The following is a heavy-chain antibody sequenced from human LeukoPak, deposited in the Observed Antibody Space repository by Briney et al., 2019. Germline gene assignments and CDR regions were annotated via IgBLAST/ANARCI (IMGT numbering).Heavy chain of an antibody. V-gene: IGHV4-39*01. D-gene: IGHD5-18*01. CDR3: ARGRKGYSYGLDY. CDR1: SGSISNSNYY. CDR2: IFYSGST. J-gene: IGHJ4*02. Sequence: RSSETLSLTCTVSSGSISNSNYYWGWLRQPPGKGLEWIGSIFYSGSTDYNPSLKSRVTISVDTSKNQFSLKLSSVTAADTAVYYCARGRKGYSYGLDYWGQGTLVTVSS.